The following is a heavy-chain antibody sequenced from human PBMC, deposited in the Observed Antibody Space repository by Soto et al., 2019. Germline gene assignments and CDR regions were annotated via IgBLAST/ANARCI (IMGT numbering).Heavy chain of an antibody. CDR2: ISGSGGST. Sequence: EVQLLESGGGLVQPGGSLRLSCAASGFTFSSYAMSWVRQAPGKGLECVSAISGSGGSTYYADSVKGRLTISRDNSKNTLYLQMNSLRAEDTAVYYCAKDGIGYCISTSCYSVDYWGQGTLVTVSS. CDR3: AKDGIGYCISTSCYSVDY. J-gene: IGHJ4*02. CDR1: GFTFSSYA. D-gene: IGHD2-2*01. V-gene: IGHV3-23*01.